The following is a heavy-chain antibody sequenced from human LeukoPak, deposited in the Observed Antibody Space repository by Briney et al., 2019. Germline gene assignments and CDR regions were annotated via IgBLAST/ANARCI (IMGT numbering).Heavy chain of an antibody. J-gene: IGHJ4*02. CDR2: IRGSGGSS. Sequence: GGSLRLSCAASGLTFSSYAMSWVRQAPGKGLEWVSAIRGSGGSSYYADSVKGRFTISRDNSKNTLYLQMNSLRAEDTAVYYCAKQGFRGFFDYWGQGTLVTVSS. D-gene: IGHD3-10*01. V-gene: IGHV3-23*01. CDR3: AKQGFRGFFDY. CDR1: GLTFSSYA.